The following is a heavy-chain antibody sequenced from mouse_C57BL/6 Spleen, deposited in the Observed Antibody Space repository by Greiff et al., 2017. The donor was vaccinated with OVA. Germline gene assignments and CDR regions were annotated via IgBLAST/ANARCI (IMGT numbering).Heavy chain of an antibody. Sequence: EVKLVESGEGLVKPGGSLKLSCAASGFTFSSYAMSWVRQTPEKRLEWVAYISSGGDYIYYADTVKGRFTISRDNARNTLYLQMSSLKSEDTAMYYCTREKGISWDLAWFAYWGQGTLVTVSA. CDR1: GFTFSSYA. V-gene: IGHV5-9-1*02. J-gene: IGHJ3*01. D-gene: IGHD4-1*01. CDR2: ISSGGDYI. CDR3: TREKGISWDLAWFAY.